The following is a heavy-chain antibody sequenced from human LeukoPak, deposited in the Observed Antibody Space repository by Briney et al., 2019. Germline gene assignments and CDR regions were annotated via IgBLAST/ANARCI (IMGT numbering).Heavy chain of an antibody. Sequence: SQTLSLTCTVSGGSISSGGYYWSWIRQHPGKGLEWIGYIYYSGSTYYNPSLKSRVTISVDTSKNQFSLKLSSVTAADTAVYYCARDSLGYSYGAFDIWGQGTMVTVSS. CDR3: ARDSLGYSYGAFDI. D-gene: IGHD5-18*01. V-gene: IGHV4-31*03. CDR1: GGSISSGGYY. CDR2: IYYSGST. J-gene: IGHJ3*02.